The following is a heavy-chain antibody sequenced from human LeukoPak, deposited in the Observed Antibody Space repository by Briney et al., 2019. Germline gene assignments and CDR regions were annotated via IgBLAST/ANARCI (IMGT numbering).Heavy chain of an antibody. V-gene: IGHV4-39*07. Sequence: SETLCLTCTVSGGSISSSSYSWGWIRQPPGKGLEWIGSTYYSGSTYYNPSLKSRVTISVDTSKNQFSLKLSSVTAADTAVYYCARVTEQLVPLFYYYYYMDVWGKGTTVTVSS. CDR2: TYYSGST. CDR3: ARVTEQLVPLFYYYYYMDV. J-gene: IGHJ6*03. D-gene: IGHD6-6*01. CDR1: GGSISSSSYS.